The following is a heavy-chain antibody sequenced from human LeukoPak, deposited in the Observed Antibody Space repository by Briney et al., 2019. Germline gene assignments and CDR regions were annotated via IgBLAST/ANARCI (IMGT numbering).Heavy chain of an antibody. D-gene: IGHD5-12*01. Sequence: GGSLRLSCAASGFTFSSYAMHWVRQAPGRGLEWVAVISYDGSNKYYADSVKGRFTISRGNSKNTLYLQMNSLRAEDTAVYYCAREFQDIVATIDGWFDPWGQGTLVTVSS. J-gene: IGHJ5*02. CDR1: GFTFSSYA. V-gene: IGHV3-30-3*01. CDR3: AREFQDIVATIDGWFDP. CDR2: ISYDGSNK.